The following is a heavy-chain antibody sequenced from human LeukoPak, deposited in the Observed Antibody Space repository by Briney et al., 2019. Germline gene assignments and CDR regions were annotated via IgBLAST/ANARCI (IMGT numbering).Heavy chain of an antibody. CDR1: GFTFSSYT. CDR3: AKGALGLVVPAAMDY. CDR2: IRYDGSNK. Sequence: GGSLRLSCAASGFTFSSYTMNWVRQAPGKGLEWVAFIRYDGSNKYYADSVKGRFTISRDNSKNTLYLQMNSLRAEDTAVYYCAKGALGLVVPAAMDYWGQGTLVTVSS. J-gene: IGHJ4*02. D-gene: IGHD2-2*01. V-gene: IGHV3-30*02.